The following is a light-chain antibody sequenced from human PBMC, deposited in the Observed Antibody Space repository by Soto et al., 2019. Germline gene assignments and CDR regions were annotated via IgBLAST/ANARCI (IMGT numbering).Light chain of an antibody. CDR2: AAS. Sequence: DIQMTQSPSSLSASVGDRVAITCRASQGISNYLAWYQQKPGKVPKLLIYAASTLQSGVPSRLSGSGSGEDFTLTTSSLQSEDVATYYCQKYNSAALTFAPGTKVDL. V-gene: IGKV1-27*01. CDR1: QGISNY. CDR3: QKYNSAALT. J-gene: IGKJ3*01.